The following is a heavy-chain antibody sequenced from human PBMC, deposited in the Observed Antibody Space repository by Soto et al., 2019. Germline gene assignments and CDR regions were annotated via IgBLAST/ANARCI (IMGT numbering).Heavy chain of an antibody. Sequence: QPGGSLRLSCAASGFTFSSYAMSWVRQAPGKGLEWVSAISGSGGSTYYADSVKGRFTISRDNSKNTLYLQMNSLRAEDTAVYYCAKDTDSSSWYFTLEYYFDYWGQGTLVTVSS. CDR2: ISGSGGST. V-gene: IGHV3-23*01. CDR3: AKDTDSSSWYFTLEYYFDY. CDR1: GFTFSSYA. J-gene: IGHJ4*02. D-gene: IGHD6-13*01.